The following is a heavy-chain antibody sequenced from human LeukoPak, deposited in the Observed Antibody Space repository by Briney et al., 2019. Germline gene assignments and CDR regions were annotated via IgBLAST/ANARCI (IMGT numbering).Heavy chain of an antibody. J-gene: IGHJ4*02. CDR3: ARVGVGATEDY. Sequence: ASVTVSCKPSGYTFTSYGISWVRQAPGQGLEWMGWISAYNGKTNYAQKLQGRVTMTTDTSTSTAYMELRSLRSDDTAVYYCARVGVGATEDYWGQGTLVTVSS. CDR1: GYTFTSYG. D-gene: IGHD1-26*01. V-gene: IGHV1-18*01. CDR2: ISAYNGKT.